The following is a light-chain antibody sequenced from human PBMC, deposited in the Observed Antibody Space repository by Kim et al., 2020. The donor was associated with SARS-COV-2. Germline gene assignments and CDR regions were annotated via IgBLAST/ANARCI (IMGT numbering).Light chain of an antibody. J-gene: IGLJ2*01. CDR3: SSYTTTSAVV. Sequence: GESITISCSGSGRDIGGYNYVSWYQQHPGNAPKLMIYDVTKRPSGVSDRFSGSKSANMASLTIFGLQAEDEADYYCSSYTTTSAVVFGGGTQLTVL. V-gene: IGLV2-14*03. CDR2: DVT. CDR1: GRDIGGYNY.